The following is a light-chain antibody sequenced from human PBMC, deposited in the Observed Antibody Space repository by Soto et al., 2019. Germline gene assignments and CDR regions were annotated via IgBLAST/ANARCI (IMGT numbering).Light chain of an antibody. CDR3: QQRAGSST. Sequence: EIVMTHSPATLSVSPCERATLSCRASQSVSSNLAWYQQKPGQAPRLLIYGVSSRATDIPDRFSGSGSGTDFTLTISSLEPEDFAVYYCQQRAGSSTFGQGTRLEIK. V-gene: IGKV3D-15*01. CDR2: GVS. CDR1: QSVSSN. J-gene: IGKJ5*01.